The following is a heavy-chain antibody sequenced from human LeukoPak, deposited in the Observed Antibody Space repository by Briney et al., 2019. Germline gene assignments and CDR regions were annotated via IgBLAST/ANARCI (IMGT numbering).Heavy chain of an antibody. CDR3: ARDQASNPLGTDY. CDR2: IYYSGST. V-gene: IGHV4-39*07. J-gene: IGHJ4*02. Sequence: SETLSLTCTVSGGSISSSSYYWGWIRQPPGKGLEWIGSIYYSGSTYYNPSLKSRVTISVDTSKNQFSLKLSSVTAADTAVYYCARDQASNPLGTDYWGQGTLVTVSS. CDR1: GGSISSSSYY. D-gene: IGHD3-16*01.